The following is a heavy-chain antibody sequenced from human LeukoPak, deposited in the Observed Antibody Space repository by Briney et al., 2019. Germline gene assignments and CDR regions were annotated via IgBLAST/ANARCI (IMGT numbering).Heavy chain of an antibody. CDR1: GFTFSSYS. Sequence: PGGSLRLSCAASGFTFSSYSMNWVRQAPGKGLEWVSSISSSSSYIYYADSVKGRFTISRDNAKNSLYLQMNSLRAEDTALYYCARDRALGDAFDIWGQGTMVTVSS. CDR3: ARDRALGDAFDI. CDR2: ISSSSSYI. D-gene: IGHD3-10*01. J-gene: IGHJ3*02. V-gene: IGHV3-21*04.